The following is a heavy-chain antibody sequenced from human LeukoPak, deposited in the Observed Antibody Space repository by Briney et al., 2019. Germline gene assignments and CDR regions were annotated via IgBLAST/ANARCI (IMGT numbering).Heavy chain of an antibody. D-gene: IGHD4-17*01. Sequence: SVKVSCKASGGTFSSYAISWVRQAPGQGLEWMGGIIPIFGTANYAQKFQGRVTMTRNTSISTAYMELSSLRSEDTAVYYCARLSSHYGDYKVDPWGQGTLVTVSS. CDR2: IIPIFGTA. V-gene: IGHV1-69*05. CDR1: GGTFSSYA. J-gene: IGHJ5*02. CDR3: ARLSSHYGDYKVDP.